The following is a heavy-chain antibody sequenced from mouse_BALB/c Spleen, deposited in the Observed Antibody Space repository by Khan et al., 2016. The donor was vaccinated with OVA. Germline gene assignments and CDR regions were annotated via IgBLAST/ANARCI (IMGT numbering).Heavy chain of an antibody. J-gene: IGHJ2*01. CDR1: GFTFSRYT. Sequence: EVELVESGGGLVQPGGSLKLSCATSGFTFSRYTMSWVRQTPAKRLEWVAYITNVDSSTYNPDTVKGRFPISRDHAKNTLYLQMSSLKSEDTAMYYCARQTWGYYFDYWGQGTTLTVSS. D-gene: IGHD3-1*01. CDR3: ARQTWGYYFDY. CDR2: ITNVDSST. V-gene: IGHV5-12-2*01.